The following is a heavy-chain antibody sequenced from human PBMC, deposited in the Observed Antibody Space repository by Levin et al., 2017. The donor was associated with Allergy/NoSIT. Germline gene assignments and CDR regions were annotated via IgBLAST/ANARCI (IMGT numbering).Heavy chain of an antibody. CDR3: ARGPRSSSGYSLDY. J-gene: IGHJ4*02. Sequence: SETLSLTCTVSGGSISNYYWSWIRQPAGKGLEWIGRIYTSGSTNYNPSLKSRVTMSVDTSVNQFSLKLSSVTAADTAVYYCARGPRSSSGYSLDYWGQGTLVTVSS. V-gene: IGHV4-4*07. CDR1: GGSISNYY. D-gene: IGHD3-22*01. CDR2: IYTSGST.